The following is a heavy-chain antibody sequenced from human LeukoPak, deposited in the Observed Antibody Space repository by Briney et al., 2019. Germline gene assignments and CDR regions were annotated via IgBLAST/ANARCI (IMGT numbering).Heavy chain of an antibody. CDR3: ARDPNGDYVGAFEM. CDR2: INSDGSST. V-gene: IGHV3-74*01. CDR1: GFTFSSYW. Sequence: LTGGSLRLSCAASGFTFSSYWMHWVRQAPGKGLVWVSRINSDGSSTSYADSVKGRFTISRDNAKNTLYLQMNNMRAEDTAVYYCARDPNGDYVGAFEMWGPGTKVTVS. J-gene: IGHJ3*02. D-gene: IGHD4-17*01.